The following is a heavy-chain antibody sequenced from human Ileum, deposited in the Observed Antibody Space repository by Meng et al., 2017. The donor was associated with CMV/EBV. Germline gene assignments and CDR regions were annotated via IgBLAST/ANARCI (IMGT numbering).Heavy chain of an antibody. CDR3: ASRFGEIRY. D-gene: IGHD3-10*01. CDR1: GDAISGSTW. Sequence: SLACTVSGDAISGSTWGSWVRQPAGKGLEWIGEIYHSGSTNYNPSLKSQVTISVDKSKNQFSLKLSSVTAADTDVYYCASRFGEIRYWGQGTLVTVSS. V-gene: IGHV4-4*02. J-gene: IGHJ4*02. CDR2: IYHSGST.